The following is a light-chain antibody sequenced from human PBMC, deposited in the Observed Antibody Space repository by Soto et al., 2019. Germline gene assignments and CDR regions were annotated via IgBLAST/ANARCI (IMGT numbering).Light chain of an antibody. CDR3: HQVYTYPRT. V-gene: IGKV1-9*01. J-gene: IGKJ1*01. CDR1: QGVRSY. CDR2: GAS. Sequence: IQLTQSPSSLSASVGDRVTITCRASQGVRSYLAWFQQRPGKAPKLLIFGASTLQNGVPARFSGGGFGTEFTHTITSLQSEDFATYYCHQVYTYPRTFGQGTKVEIK.